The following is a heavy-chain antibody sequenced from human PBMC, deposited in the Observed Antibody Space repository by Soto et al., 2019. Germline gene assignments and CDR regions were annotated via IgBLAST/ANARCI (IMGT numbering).Heavy chain of an antibody. CDR3: VRQGIDYLHGLVAV. CDR2: VYYTGDT. Sequence: QVQLQQSGPRLVKPSETLSLTCTVSSGPDRSHNWGWIRQPPGRGLEWIGYVYYTGDTAYNPSLRGRVTTAADPPPNDISLPLNSVTAADTAVYYCVRQGIDYLHGLVAVWGQGATVSVSS. CDR1: SGPDRSHN. V-gene: IGHV4-59*08. J-gene: IGHJ6*02. D-gene: IGHD4-17*01.